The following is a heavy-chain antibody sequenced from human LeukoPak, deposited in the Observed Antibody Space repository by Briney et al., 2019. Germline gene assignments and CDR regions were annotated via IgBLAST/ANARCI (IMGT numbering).Heavy chain of an antibody. CDR3: ARPSQTGFWTAYQGGSCDY. J-gene: IGHJ4*02. D-gene: IGHD3/OR15-3a*01. CDR2: ISAYNGNT. V-gene: IGHV1-18*01. Sequence: GASVKVSCKASGYTFTSYGISWVLQAPGQGLEWMGWISAYNGNTNYAQKLQGRVTMTTDTSTSTAYMELRSLRSDDTAVYYCARPSQTGFWTAYQGGSCDYWGQGTLVTVSS. CDR1: GYTFTSYG.